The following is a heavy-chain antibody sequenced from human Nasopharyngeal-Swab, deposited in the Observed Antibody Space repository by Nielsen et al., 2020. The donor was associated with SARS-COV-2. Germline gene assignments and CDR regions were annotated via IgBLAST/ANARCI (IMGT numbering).Heavy chain of an antibody. CDR1: GFTFSSYW. J-gene: IGHJ6*03. D-gene: IGHD4-17*01. CDR3: ARDLRDYGDYGYYYYYMDV. V-gene: IGHV3-48*04. Sequence: GESLKISCAASGFTFSSYWMNWVRQAPGKGLEWVSYISSSGSTIYYADSVKGRFTISRDNAKNSLYLQMNSLRAEDTAVYYCARDLRDYGDYGYYYYYMDVWGKGTTVTVSS. CDR2: ISSSGSTI.